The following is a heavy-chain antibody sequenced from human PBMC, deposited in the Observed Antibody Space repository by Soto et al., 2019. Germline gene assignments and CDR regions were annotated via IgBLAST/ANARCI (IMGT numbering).Heavy chain of an antibody. CDR2: INHSGST. D-gene: IGHD2-2*02. CDR3: ARLQQLLNPNGY. CDR1: GGSFSGYY. J-gene: IGHJ4*02. V-gene: IGHV4-34*01. Sequence: QVQLQQWGAGLLKPSETLSLTCAVYGGSFSGYYWSWIRQLPGKGLEWIGEINHSGSTNYNPSLKSRVTISVDTSKNQFSLKLSSVTAADTAVYYCARLQQLLNPNGYWGQGTLVTVSS.